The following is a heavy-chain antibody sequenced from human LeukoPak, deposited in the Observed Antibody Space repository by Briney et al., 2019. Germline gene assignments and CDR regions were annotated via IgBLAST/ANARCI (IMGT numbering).Heavy chain of an antibody. J-gene: IGHJ4*02. CDR1: GFTFNTYS. Sequence: GGSLRLSCVASGFTFNTYSMHWVRQAPGKGLEWVAVLSFDGDEKHYADSVKGRFTISRDSSKNTLYLQMNSLRAEDTAVYYCARDPHFYYDTSGYGDSWGQGTLVTVSS. CDR3: ARDPHFYYDTSGYGDS. D-gene: IGHD3-22*01. V-gene: IGHV3-30-3*01. CDR2: LSFDGDEK.